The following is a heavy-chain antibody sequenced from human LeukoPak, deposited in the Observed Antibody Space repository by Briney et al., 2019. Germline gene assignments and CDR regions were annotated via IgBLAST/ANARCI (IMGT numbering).Heavy chain of an antibody. V-gene: IGHV1-2*02. D-gene: IGHD2-15*01. CDR3: ARVTGYCSGGSCYLYFQH. CDR1: GYTFTGYY. Sequence: ASVKVSCKASGYTFTGYYMHWVRQAPGQGLEWMGWINPNSGGTNYARKFQGRVTMTRDTSISTAYMELSRLRSDDTAVYYCARVTGYCSGGSCYLYFQHWGQGTLVTVSS. CDR2: INPNSGGT. J-gene: IGHJ1*01.